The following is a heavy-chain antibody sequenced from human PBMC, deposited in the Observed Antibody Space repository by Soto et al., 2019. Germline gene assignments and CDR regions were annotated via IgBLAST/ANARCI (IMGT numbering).Heavy chain of an antibody. Sequence: SETLSLTCTVSGGSISSGGYYWSWIRQHPGKGLEWIGYIYYNGNTYYNPSLKSRVTISVDTSKNQFSLKLSSVTAADTAVYYCARDVTRVVGYYYYYYMDVWGKGTTVTVSS. D-gene: IGHD3-3*01. CDR3: ARDVTRVVGYYYYYYMDV. V-gene: IGHV4-31*03. CDR2: IYYNGNT. J-gene: IGHJ6*03. CDR1: GGSISSGGYY.